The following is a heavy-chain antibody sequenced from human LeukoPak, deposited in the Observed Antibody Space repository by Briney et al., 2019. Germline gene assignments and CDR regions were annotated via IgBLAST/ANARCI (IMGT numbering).Heavy chain of an antibody. J-gene: IGHJ4*02. CDR3: AKDFGVYDILTGYYNSPFDY. Sequence: GGSLRLSCAASGFTLSRYAMSWVRQALGKGVEWVSAISGSGGRTYYADSVKGRITISRDNSKNTLYLQMNSLRAEDTAVYYCAKDFGVYDILTGYYNSPFDYWGQGTLVTVSS. V-gene: IGHV3-23*01. CDR2: ISGSGGRT. D-gene: IGHD3-9*01. CDR1: GFTLSRYA.